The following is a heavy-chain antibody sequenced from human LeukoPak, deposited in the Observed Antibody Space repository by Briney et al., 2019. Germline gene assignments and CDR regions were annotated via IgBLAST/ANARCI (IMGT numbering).Heavy chain of an antibody. J-gene: IGHJ4*02. V-gene: IGHV3-30*03. CDR1: GFTFSSYG. CDR2: ISYDGSNK. D-gene: IGHD5-24*01. Sequence: GGSLRLSCAASGFTFSSYGMHWVRQAPGKGLEWVAVISYDGSNKYYADSVRGRFTISRDSSKNTLYLQMNSLRAEDTAVYYCARGGDGYNEGPYYFDYWGQGTLVTVSS. CDR3: ARGGDGYNEGPYYFDY.